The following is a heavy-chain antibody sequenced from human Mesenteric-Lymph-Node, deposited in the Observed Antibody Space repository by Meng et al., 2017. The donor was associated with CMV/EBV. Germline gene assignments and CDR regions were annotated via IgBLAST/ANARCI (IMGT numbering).Heavy chain of an antibody. CDR1: GGSISSSYW. D-gene: IGHD1-1*01. J-gene: IGHJ5*02. Sequence: CAVSGGSISSSYWWSWVRQPPEKGLERIGEIYHSGTTNYNPSLKSRVTISVDKSKNQFSLKLTSVTAADTAVYYCANQLPTGWFDPWGQGILVTVSS. CDR3: ANQLPTGWFDP. V-gene: IGHV4-4*02. CDR2: IYHSGTT.